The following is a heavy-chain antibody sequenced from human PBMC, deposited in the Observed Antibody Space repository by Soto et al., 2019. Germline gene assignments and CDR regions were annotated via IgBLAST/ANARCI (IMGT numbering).Heavy chain of an antibody. CDR3: ARDPYHVLMVNAPNLYGMDV. CDR1: GYTFTTHY. V-gene: IGHV1-18*01. J-gene: IGHJ6*02. CDR2: ISTYNGNT. Sequence: TSVKVSCKASGYTFTTHYISWVRQAPGQGLEWMGRISTYNGNTNYPQSLQGRLTMTTDTSTTTAYMELRSLRSDDTAVYYCARDPYHVLMVNAPNLYGMDVWGQGTTVTVSS. D-gene: IGHD2-8*01.